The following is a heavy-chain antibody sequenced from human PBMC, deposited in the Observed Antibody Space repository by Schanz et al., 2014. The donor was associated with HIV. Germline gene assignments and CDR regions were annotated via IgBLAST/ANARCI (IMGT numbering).Heavy chain of an antibody. J-gene: IGHJ3*02. CDR2: INSEGSST. D-gene: IGHD5-12*01. CDR3: AKVLTSVNGGYNFWDGFDI. Sequence: EVQLVEFGGGLVQPGGSLRLSCEASGFTFSSYWMHWVRQVPGKGLVWVSRINSEGSSTTYEYADSVKGRFTISRDNVRNTLYLQMKSLRAEDTAIYYCAKVLTSVNGGYNFWDGFDIWGQGTMVTVSS. V-gene: IGHV3-74*03. CDR1: GFTFSSYW.